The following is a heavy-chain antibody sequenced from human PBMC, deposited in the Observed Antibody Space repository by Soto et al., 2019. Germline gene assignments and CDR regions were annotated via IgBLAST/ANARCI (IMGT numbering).Heavy chain of an antibody. V-gene: IGHV1-2*04. Sequence: ASVKVSFKASGYTFTGYYMHWVRQAPGQGLEWMGWINPNSGGTNYAQKFQGWVTMTRDTSISTAYMELSRLRSDDTAVYDCARRGSELELRVYWGQGTLVTVSS. J-gene: IGHJ4*02. CDR3: ARRGSELELRVY. D-gene: IGHD1-7*01. CDR1: GYTFTGYY. CDR2: INPNSGGT.